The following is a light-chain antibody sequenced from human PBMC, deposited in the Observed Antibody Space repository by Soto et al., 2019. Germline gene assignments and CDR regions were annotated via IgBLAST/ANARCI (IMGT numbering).Light chain of an antibody. CDR3: QHYGTSAL. Sequence: EIVLTRSPGTLSLSPGERATLSCRASQSVSSSYLAWYQQKPGQAPRLLIYDASRATGIPDRFSGSGSGTDFTLTITRLEPEDFAVYYCQHYGTSALFGPGTKVDI. CDR2: DAS. CDR1: QSVSSSY. V-gene: IGKV3-20*01. J-gene: IGKJ3*01.